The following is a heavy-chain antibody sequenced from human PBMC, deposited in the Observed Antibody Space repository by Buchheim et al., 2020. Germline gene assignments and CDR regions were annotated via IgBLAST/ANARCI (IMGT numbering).Heavy chain of an antibody. CDR1: GFTFSSYG. V-gene: IGHV3-33*01. CDR2: IWYDGSNK. J-gene: IGHJ6*02. D-gene: IGHD3-10*01. Sequence: QVQLVESGGGVVQPGRSLRLSCAASGFTFSSYGMHWVRQAPGKGLEWVAVIWYDGSNKYYADSVKGRFTISRDNSKNTLYLQMNSLRAEDTAVYYCARDFEEIGLVPFMDVWGQGTT. CDR3: ARDFEEIGLVPFMDV.